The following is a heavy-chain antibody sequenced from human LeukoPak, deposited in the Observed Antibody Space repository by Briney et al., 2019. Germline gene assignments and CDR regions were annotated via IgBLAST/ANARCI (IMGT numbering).Heavy chain of an antibody. CDR2: SNPNSGGT. CDR1: GYTFTRHY. Sequence: GASVKVSCKASGYTFTRHYMHWVRQAPGHGLEWIGRSNPNSGGTNYAQKFQGRVTMTSDTPISTAYMELSRLRSDDTAVYYGARSPLWYYEMDVWGKGTTVTVSS. D-gene: IGHD2-21*01. V-gene: IGHV1-2*06. J-gene: IGHJ6*04. CDR3: ARSPLWYYEMDV.